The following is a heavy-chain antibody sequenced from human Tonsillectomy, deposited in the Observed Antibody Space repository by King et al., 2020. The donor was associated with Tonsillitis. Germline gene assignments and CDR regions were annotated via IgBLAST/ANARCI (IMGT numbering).Heavy chain of an antibody. D-gene: IGHD2-2*01. CDR2: INHSGST. CDR3: ATSTTYHSPDCSSSSCPNWFDP. Sequence: VQLQQWGAGLLKPSETLSLTCAVYGGSFSGYSWSWFRQPPGKGLEWIGEINHSGSTNYNPSLKSRVTMSVDTSKNQLSLKLSSVTAADTAVYYCATSTTYHSPDCSSSSCPNWFDPWGQGTLVTVSS. V-gene: IGHV4-34*01. J-gene: IGHJ5*02. CDR1: GGSFSGYS.